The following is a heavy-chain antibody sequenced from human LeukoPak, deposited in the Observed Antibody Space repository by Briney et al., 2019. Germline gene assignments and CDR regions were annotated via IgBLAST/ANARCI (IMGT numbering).Heavy chain of an antibody. V-gene: IGHV3-7*03. CDR2: INSDGSEG. D-gene: IGHD6-6*01. J-gene: IGHJ3*01. CDR3: ARSSYSSSSSV. Sequence: GGSLRLSCAASGFTFSSYAMSWARQAPGKGLEWVASINSDGSEGYYADVVKGRFTISRDNAKNSLYLQINSLRAEDTAVYYCARSSYSSSSSVWGQGTMVTVSS. CDR1: GFTFSSYA.